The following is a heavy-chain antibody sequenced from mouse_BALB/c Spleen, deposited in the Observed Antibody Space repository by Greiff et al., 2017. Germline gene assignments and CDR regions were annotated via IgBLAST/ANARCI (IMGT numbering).Heavy chain of an antibody. CDR2: ISSGGST. V-gene: IGHV5-6-5*01. CDR1: GFTFSSYA. J-gene: IGHJ4*01. CDR3: ATPLYYAMDY. Sequence: EVQLVESGGGLVKPGGSLKLSCAASGFTFSSYAMSWVRQTPEKRLEWVASISSGGSTYYPDSVKGRFTISRDNARNILYLQMSSLRSEDTAMYYCATPLYYAMDYWGQGTSVTVSS.